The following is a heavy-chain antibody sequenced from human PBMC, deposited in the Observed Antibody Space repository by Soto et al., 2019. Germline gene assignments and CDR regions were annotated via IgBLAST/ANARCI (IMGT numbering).Heavy chain of an antibody. CDR3: ARAVTMIVSNAFDI. CDR2: IYYSGST. Sequence: SETLSLTCTVSGGSISSGDYYWSWIRQPPGKGLEWIGYIYYSGSTYYNPSLKSRVTISVDTSKNQFSLKLSSVTAADTAVYYCARAVTMIVSNAFDIWGQGTMVTVSS. CDR1: GGSISSGDYY. J-gene: IGHJ3*02. V-gene: IGHV4-30-4*01. D-gene: IGHD3-22*01.